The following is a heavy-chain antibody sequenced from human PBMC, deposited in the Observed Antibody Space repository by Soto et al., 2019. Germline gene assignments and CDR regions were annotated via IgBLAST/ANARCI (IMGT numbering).Heavy chain of an antibody. CDR3: ARRLATTVSALGY. CDR1: GLTFTSSS. J-gene: IGHJ4*02. Sequence: QVQLVLSGGGVVQAGNSLRLSCTASGLTFTSSSFHWVRQVPGKGLEWVAVISENGDRQYSTESVRGRFLISRDSSKNTVYLQMNSLRPEDTGVYFCARRLATTVSALGYWGQGALVTVSS. D-gene: IGHD4-17*01. CDR2: ISENGDRQ. V-gene: IGHV3-30-3*01.